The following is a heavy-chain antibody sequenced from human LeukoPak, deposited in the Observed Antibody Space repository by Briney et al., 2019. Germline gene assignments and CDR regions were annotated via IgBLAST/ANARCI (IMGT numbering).Heavy chain of an antibody. CDR3: ARETSVESDYYYYGMDV. D-gene: IGHD6-19*01. CDR1: GYTFTSYY. Sequence: ASVKVSCKASGYTFTSYYMHWVRQAPGQGLEWMGIINPSGGSTSYAQKFQGRVTMTRDTSTSTVYMELSSLRSEDTAVYYCARETSVESDYYYYGMDVWGQGTTVTVSS. V-gene: IGHV1-46*01. CDR2: INPSGGST. J-gene: IGHJ6*02.